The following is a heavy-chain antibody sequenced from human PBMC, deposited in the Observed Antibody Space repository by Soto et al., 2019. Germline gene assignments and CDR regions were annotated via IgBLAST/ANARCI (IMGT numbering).Heavy chain of an antibody. D-gene: IGHD6-19*01. V-gene: IGHV3-9*01. CDR3: AKGLNGAVTGTTASGNGFDS. Sequence: EVQLVESGGDLVQPGRSLRLSCAASGFSFDDYAMYWVRQAAGKGLEWVSSISWNSGTIGYADSVKGRFSISRDNAKNSLYLQMNSLRTEDTAFYYCAKGLNGAVTGTTASGNGFDSWGQGTLVTVSS. J-gene: IGHJ5*01. CDR1: GFSFDDYA. CDR2: ISWNSGTI.